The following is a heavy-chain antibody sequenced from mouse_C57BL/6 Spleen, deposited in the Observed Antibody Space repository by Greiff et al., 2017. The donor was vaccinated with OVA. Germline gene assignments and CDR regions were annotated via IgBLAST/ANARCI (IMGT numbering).Heavy chain of an antibody. CDR2: INYDGSST. V-gene: IGHV5-16*01. CDR1: GFTFSDYY. CDR3: ARDYGSSGYFDV. D-gene: IGHD1-1*01. J-gene: IGHJ1*03. Sequence: EVMLVESEGGLVQPGSSMKLSCTASGFTFSDYYMAWVRQVPEKGLEWVANINYDGSSTYYLDSLKSRFIISRDNAKNILYLQMSSLKSEDTATYYCARDYGSSGYFDVWGTGTTVTVSS.